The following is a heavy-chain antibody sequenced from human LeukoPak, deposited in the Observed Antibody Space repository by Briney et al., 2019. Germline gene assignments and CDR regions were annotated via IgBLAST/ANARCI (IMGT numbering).Heavy chain of an antibody. CDR1: GFTFSSYS. Sequence: PGGSLRLSCAASGFTFSSYSMNWVRQAPGKGLEWVSSISSSSSYIYYADSVKGRFTISRDNAKNSLYLQMNSLRAEDTAVYYCARELVGGWSPDYWGQGTLVTVSS. V-gene: IGHV3-21*01. CDR2: ISSSSSYI. D-gene: IGHD6-19*01. J-gene: IGHJ4*02. CDR3: ARELVGGWSPDY.